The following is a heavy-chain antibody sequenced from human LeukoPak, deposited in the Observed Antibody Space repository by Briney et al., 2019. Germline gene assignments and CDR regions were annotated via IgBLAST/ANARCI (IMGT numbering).Heavy chain of an antibody. CDR3: ARGTRGSYWVYYYYYYMDV. CDR1: GFTFSTYA. Sequence: GGSLRLSCAASGFTFSTYAMHWVRQAPGKGLEWVAVVSFDGGNKYYADSVKGRFTISRDNSKNSLYLQMNSLRAEDTAVYYCARGTRGSYWVYYYYYYMDVWGQGTLVTVSS. V-gene: IGHV3-30*04. J-gene: IGHJ6*03. D-gene: IGHD1-26*01. CDR2: VSFDGGNK.